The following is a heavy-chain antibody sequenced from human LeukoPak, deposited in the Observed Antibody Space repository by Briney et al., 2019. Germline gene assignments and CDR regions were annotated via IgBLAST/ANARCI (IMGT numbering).Heavy chain of an antibody. Sequence: GSSVKVSCKASGGTFSSYAISWVRQAPGQGLEWMGGIIPVFGTANYAQKFQGRVTIIADESTGTAYMELSSLRSEDTAVYYCARDGSWGSKFSDFWSGYWFDPWGQGTLVTVSS. J-gene: IGHJ5*02. CDR1: GGTFSSYA. CDR3: ARDGSWGSKFSDFWSGYWFDP. D-gene: IGHD3-3*01. V-gene: IGHV1-69*01. CDR2: IIPVFGTA.